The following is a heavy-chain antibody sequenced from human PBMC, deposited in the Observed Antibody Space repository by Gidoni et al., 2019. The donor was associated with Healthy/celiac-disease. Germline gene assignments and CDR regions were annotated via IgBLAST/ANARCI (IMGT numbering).Heavy chain of an antibody. V-gene: IGHV1-2*02. CDR3: ARGSNWFDP. CDR1: GYTFTGYY. J-gene: IGHJ5*02. Sequence: QVQLVQSGAEVKKPGASVKLPCKASGYTFTGYYMHWVRQAPGQGLEWMGWINPSSGGTNYAQKFQGRVTMTRDTSISTAYMELSRLRSDDTAVYYCARGSNWFDPWGQGTLVTVSS. CDR2: INPSSGGT.